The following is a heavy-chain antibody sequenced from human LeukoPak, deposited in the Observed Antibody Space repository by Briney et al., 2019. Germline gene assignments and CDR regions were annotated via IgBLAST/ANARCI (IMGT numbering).Heavy chain of an antibody. J-gene: IGHJ6*03. V-gene: IGHV1-18*01. D-gene: IGHD3-3*02. CDR1: GYTFTSYG. CDR3: ASDLAPYYYYMDV. Sequence: ASVKVSCKASGYTFTSYGISWVRQAPGRGLEWMGWISAYNGNTNYAQKLQGRVTMTTDTSTSTAYMELRSLRSDDTAVYYCASDLAPYYYYMDVWGKGTTVTVSS. CDR2: ISAYNGNT.